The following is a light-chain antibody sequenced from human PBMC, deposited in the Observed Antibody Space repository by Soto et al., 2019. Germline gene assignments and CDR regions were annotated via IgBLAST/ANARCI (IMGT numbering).Light chain of an antibody. CDR1: NIGSKS. Sequence: SYELTQPPSLSVAPGQTATITCGGDNIGSKSVHWYQQKPGQAPVLGVFDDSDRPSGIPERFSGSNSGNTATLTISRVEAGDEADYYCQVWDIRSDHVVFGGGTKLTVL. CDR3: QVWDIRSDHVV. CDR2: DDS. V-gene: IGLV3-21*02. J-gene: IGLJ2*01.